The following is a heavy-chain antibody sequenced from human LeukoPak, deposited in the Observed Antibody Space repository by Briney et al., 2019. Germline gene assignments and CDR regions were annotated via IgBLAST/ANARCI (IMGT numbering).Heavy chain of an antibody. CDR2: ISSSSSYI. CDR1: GFTFSSYS. J-gene: IGHJ4*02. CDR3: ARRTVTTAPHCDY. V-gene: IGHV3-21*01. Sequence: GGSLRLSCAASGFTFSSYSMNWVRQAPGKGLEWVSSISSSSSYIYYADSVKGRFTIYRDNAKNSLYLQMNSLRAEDTHVYYCARRTVTTAPHCDYWGQGTLVTVSS. D-gene: IGHD4-17*01.